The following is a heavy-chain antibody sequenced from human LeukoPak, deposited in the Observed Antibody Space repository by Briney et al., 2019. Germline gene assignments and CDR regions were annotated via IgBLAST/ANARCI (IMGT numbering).Heavy chain of an antibody. CDR3: ARDVGARLPGY. V-gene: IGHV4-34*01. CDR1: GFTFSSYA. D-gene: IGHD6-6*01. J-gene: IGHJ4*02. CDR2: INHSGST. Sequence: LRLSCAASGFTFSSYAMHWVRQAPGKGLEWIGEINHSGSTNYNPSLKSRVTISVDTSKNQFSLKLSSVTAADTAVYYCARDVGARLPGYWGQGILVTVSS.